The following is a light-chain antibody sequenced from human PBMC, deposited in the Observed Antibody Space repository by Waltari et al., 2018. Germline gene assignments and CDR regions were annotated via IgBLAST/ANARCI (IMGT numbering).Light chain of an antibody. J-gene: IGKJ5*01. CDR2: SAS. V-gene: IGKV3D-15*01. CDR1: QSVSNS. CDR3: QQYNNWPPIT. Sequence: EIVMTQSPPTLSVSTGERATLSCRARQSVSNSLAWYQHRPGRAPRLLIHSASTRAPGIPARFSGSGSETEFTLTISNLQSEDFALYYCQQYNNWPPITFGQGTRLEIK.